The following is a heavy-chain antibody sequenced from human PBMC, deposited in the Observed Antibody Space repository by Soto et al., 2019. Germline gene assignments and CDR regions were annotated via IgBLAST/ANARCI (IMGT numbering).Heavy chain of an antibody. D-gene: IGHD5-18*01. J-gene: IGHJ4*02. V-gene: IGHV4-4*07. Sequence: SLTCTVSGASLNDYYWAWIRQSAGRGLAWRGRIYIPAETSHDPSLESRINKSVDTSKNQFSLKVKSVTAADTAVYYCARGGGYSYGYRYWGQGTLVTVSS. CDR2: IYIPAET. CDR1: GASLNDYY. CDR3: ARGGGYSYGYRY.